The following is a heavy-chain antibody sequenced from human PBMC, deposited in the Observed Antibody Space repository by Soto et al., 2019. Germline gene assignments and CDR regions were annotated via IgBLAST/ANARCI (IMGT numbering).Heavy chain of an antibody. Sequence: TLSLTCPVSGVSISSGDYYGSWIRQPPGKGLEWIGYIYYSWSTYYNPSLKSRVTISVDTSKNQFSLKLSSVTAADTAVYYCDRWYCSGGSCSYFDYWGQGTLVTVYS. CDR2: IYYSWST. CDR1: GVSISSGDYY. J-gene: IGHJ4*02. D-gene: IGHD2-15*01. V-gene: IGHV4-30-4*01. CDR3: DRWYCSGGSCSYFDY.